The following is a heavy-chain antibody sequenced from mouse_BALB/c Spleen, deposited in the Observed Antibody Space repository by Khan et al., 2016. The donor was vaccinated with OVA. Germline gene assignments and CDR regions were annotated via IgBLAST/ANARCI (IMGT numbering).Heavy chain of an antibody. V-gene: IGHV1-9*01. CDR3: ARGSYGGFAY. Sequence: QVQLQQSGGDLMKPGASVKISCKATGYTFSSYWIEWVKQRPGHGLEWIGQIFPGSVSTTYNEKFKGKATFTADTSSNTAYMQLSSLTSEDSADYYCARGSYGGFAYWGQGTLVTVSA. CDR2: IFPGSVST. D-gene: IGHD2-12*01. CDR1: GYTFSSYW. J-gene: IGHJ3*01.